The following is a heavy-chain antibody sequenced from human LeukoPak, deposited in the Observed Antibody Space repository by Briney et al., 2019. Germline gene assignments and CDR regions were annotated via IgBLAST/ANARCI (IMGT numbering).Heavy chain of an antibody. CDR2: INHSGST. D-gene: IGHD6-19*01. CDR3: ARVLEGSSGQHWYFDL. Sequence: SETLSLTCAVYGGSFSGYYWSWLPQPPGKGLEWIGEINHSGSTNYNPSLKSRVTISVDTSKNQFSLRLSSVTAADTAVYYCARVLEGSSGQHWYFDLWGRGTLVTVSS. J-gene: IGHJ2*01. CDR1: GGSFSGYY. V-gene: IGHV4-34*01.